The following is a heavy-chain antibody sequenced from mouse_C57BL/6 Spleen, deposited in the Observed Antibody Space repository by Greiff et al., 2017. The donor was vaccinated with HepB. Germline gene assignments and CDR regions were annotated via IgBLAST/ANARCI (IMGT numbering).Heavy chain of an antibody. V-gene: IGHV1-80*01. J-gene: IGHJ2*01. D-gene: IGHD4-1*01. CDR3: ARRTGTRELDY. CDR1: GYAFSSYW. Sequence: VQLQHSGAELVKPGASVKISCKASGYAFSSYWMNWVKQRPGKGLEWIGQIYPGDGDTNYNGKFKGKATLTADKSSSTAYMQLSSLTSEDSAVYFCARRTGTRELDYWGQGTTLTVSS. CDR2: IYPGDGDT.